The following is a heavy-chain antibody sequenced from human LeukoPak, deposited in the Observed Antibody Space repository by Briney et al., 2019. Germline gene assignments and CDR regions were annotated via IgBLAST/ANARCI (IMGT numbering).Heavy chain of an antibody. J-gene: IGHJ5*02. D-gene: IGHD6-13*01. CDR3: ATWRDKAAVS. V-gene: IGHV3-23*01. CDR1: GFTFSSYE. CDR2: ISSSGGGT. Sequence: GGSLRLSCAASGFTFSSYEVNWVRQAPGKGLEWVSAISSSGGGTYHADSVKGRFTISRDNSKNTLYLQMNSLRGEDTAVYYCATWRDKAAVSWGQGTLVTVSS.